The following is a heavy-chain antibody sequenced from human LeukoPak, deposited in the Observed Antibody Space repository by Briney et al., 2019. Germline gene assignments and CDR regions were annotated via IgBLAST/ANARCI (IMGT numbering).Heavy chain of an antibody. D-gene: IGHD2-15*01. V-gene: IGHV3-7*01. CDR1: GFTFSHFW. CDR2: IKKTGIET. CDR3: ARENGYCSGSDCYSYFDS. Sequence: PGGSLRLSCAGSGFTFSHFWMGWVRQAPGKGLEWVAYIKKTGIETYYLDSVKGRFTITRDNNRNSLFLQMYSLRAEDTAVYFCARENGYCSGSDCYSYFDSWGQGTLVTVSS. J-gene: IGHJ4*02.